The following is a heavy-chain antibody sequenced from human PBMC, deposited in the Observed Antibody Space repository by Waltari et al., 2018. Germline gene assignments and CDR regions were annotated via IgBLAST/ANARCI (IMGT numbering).Heavy chain of an antibody. CDR2: GSAYKGNT. Sequence: QVQLVQSGAAVKKPGASVKVSCKASGYTFTSYGISWVRQATGQGLEWMGWGSAYKGNTNYAQKLKGRGTMTTDTATSTAYMELRRLRSDDTAVYYCARPNDDDSSGNYNALGYWGQGTLVTVSS. D-gene: IGHD3-22*01. J-gene: IGHJ4*02. V-gene: IGHV1-18*01. CDR1: GYTFTSYG. CDR3: ARPNDDDSSGNYNALGY.